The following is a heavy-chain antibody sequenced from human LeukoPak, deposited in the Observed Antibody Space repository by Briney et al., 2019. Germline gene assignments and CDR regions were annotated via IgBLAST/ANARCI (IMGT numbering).Heavy chain of an antibody. CDR3: VRSRDGYNLLDY. Sequence: PSETLSLTCTVSGGSISSSGYYWGWVRQPPGKGLEWIASIYYSRSTSYNPSLRSRVTISVDTSKNQFSLKPSSVTAADTALYYCVRSRDGYNLLDYWGQGTLVTVSS. V-gene: IGHV4-39*01. CDR2: IYYSRST. D-gene: IGHD5-24*01. J-gene: IGHJ4*02. CDR1: GGSISSSGYY.